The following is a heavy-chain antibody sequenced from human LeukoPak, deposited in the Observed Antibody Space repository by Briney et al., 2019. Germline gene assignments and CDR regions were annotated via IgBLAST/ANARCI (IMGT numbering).Heavy chain of an antibody. CDR2: ISAYNGNT. V-gene: IGHV1-18*01. CDR3: ARGPEGPGYYDSSGYLRGSGFDY. D-gene: IGHD3-22*01. J-gene: IGHJ4*02. Sequence: ASMKVSCKASGYTFTSYGISWVRQAPGQGLEWMGWISAYNGNTNYAQKLQGRVTMTTDTSTSTAYMELRSLRSDDTAVYYCARGPEGPGYYDSSGYLRGSGFDYWGQGTLVTVSS. CDR1: GYTFTSYG.